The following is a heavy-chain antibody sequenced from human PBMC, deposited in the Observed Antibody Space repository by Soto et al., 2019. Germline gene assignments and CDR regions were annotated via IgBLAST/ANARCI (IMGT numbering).Heavy chain of an antibody. CDR3: ARLKSGSSYFDY. D-gene: IGHD6-6*01. J-gene: IGHJ4*02. CDR2: IYHSGST. CDR1: SGSISSTNW. V-gene: IGHV4-4*02. Sequence: QVQLQESGPGLVEPSGTLSLTCTVSSGSISSTNWWNWVRQPPGKGPEWIGEIYHSGSTNYNPSLKSRVTISVDKSKNQFSLKLSSVTAADTAVYYCARLKSGSSYFDYWGQGTLVTVSS.